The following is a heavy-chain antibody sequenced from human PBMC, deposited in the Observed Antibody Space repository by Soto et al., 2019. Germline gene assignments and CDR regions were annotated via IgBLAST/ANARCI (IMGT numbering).Heavy chain of an antibody. D-gene: IGHD4-17*01. V-gene: IGHV4-39*01. CDR1: GGSISSSSYY. Sequence: PSETLSLTCTVSGGSISSSSYYWGWIRQPPGKGLEWIGSIYYSGSTYYNPSLKSRVTISVDTSKNQFSLKLSSVTAADTAVYYCARLGYGGFDYWGQGTLVTVSS. J-gene: IGHJ4*02. CDR2: IYYSGST. CDR3: ARLGYGGFDY.